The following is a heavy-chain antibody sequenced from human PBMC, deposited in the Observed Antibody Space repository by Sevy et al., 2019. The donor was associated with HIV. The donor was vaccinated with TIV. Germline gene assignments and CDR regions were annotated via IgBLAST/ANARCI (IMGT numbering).Heavy chain of an antibody. CDR3: AREKGPKQQLVRRDGMDV. D-gene: IGHD6-13*01. CDR1: GGTFSSYA. V-gene: IGHV1-69*13. J-gene: IGHJ6*02. Sequence: ASVKVSCKASGGTFSSYAISWVRQAPGQGLEWMGGIIPIFGTANYAQKFQGRVTITGDESTSTAYMELSSLRSEDTAVYYCAREKGPKQQLVRRDGMDVWGQGTTVTVSS. CDR2: IIPIFGTA.